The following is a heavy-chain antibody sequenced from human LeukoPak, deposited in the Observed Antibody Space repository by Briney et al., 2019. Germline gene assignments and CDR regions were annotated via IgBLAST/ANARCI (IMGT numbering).Heavy chain of an antibody. J-gene: IGHJ4*02. CDR1: GFTFSSYA. V-gene: IGHV4-59*01. CDR2: IYYSGST. D-gene: IGHD1-26*01. CDR3: ARSRIVGATDY. Sequence: GSLRLSCAASGFTFSSYAMSWVRQPPGKGLEWIGYIYYSGSTNYNPSLKSRVTISVDTSKNQFSLKLSSVTAADTAVYYCARSRIVGATDYWGQGTLVTVSS.